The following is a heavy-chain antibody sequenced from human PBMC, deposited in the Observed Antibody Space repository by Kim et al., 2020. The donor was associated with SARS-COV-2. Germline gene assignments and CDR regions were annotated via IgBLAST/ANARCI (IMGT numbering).Heavy chain of an antibody. V-gene: IGHV4-34*01. Sequence: SETLSLTCAVYGGSFSGYYWSWIRQPPGKGLEWIGEINHSGSTNYNPSLKSRVTISVDTSKNQFSLKLSSVTAADTAVYYCARHMGGYSYGFYYYYGMDVWGQGTTVTVSS. CDR2: INHSGST. CDR1: GGSFSGYY. J-gene: IGHJ6*02. D-gene: IGHD5-18*01. CDR3: ARHMGGYSYGFYYYYGMDV.